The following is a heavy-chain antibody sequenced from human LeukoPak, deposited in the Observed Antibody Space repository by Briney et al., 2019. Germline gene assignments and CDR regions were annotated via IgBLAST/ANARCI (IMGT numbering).Heavy chain of an antibody. V-gene: IGHV1-24*01. D-gene: IGHD6-13*01. CDR3: ATDIQQLVLFAY. J-gene: IGHJ4*02. Sequence: GASVKVSCKVPGYSLSEVSMHWVRQAPGQGLEWMGSFDPEDGEAIYAQRFQGRVTMTEDTSTNTAYMEVNSLRSEDTAAYYCATDIQQLVLFAYWGRGTLVTVSS. CDR1: GYSLSEVS. CDR2: FDPEDGEA.